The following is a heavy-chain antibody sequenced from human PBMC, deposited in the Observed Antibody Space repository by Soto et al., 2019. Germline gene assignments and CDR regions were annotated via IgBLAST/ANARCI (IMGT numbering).Heavy chain of an antibody. D-gene: IGHD2-15*01. V-gene: IGHV3-23*01. CDR3: AKGRNIVVVVAAIPKGGYYYMDV. CDR2: ISGSGGST. Sequence: GGSLRLSCAASGFTFSSYAMSWVRQAPGKGLEWVSAISGSGGSTYYADSVKGRFNISRDNSKNTLYLQMNSLRAEDTAVYYCAKGRNIVVVVAAIPKGGYYYMDVWGKGTTVTVSS. CDR1: GFTFSSYA. J-gene: IGHJ6*03.